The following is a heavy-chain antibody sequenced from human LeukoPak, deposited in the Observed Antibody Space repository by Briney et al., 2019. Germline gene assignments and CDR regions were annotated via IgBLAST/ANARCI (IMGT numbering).Heavy chain of an antibody. D-gene: IGHD2-2*01. CDR2: ISAYNGDT. CDR1: CYTFSSYG. J-gene: IGHJ4*02. Sequence: GASVKVSCKTSCYTFSSYGITWVRQAPGQGLEWMGWISAYNGDTKYAQKFQGRVTMTTDTSTSTGYMELRSLRSDDTAVYFCGRGRYCSSTSCYDFDYWGQGTLVTVSS. V-gene: IGHV1-18*01. CDR3: GRGRYCSSTSCYDFDY.